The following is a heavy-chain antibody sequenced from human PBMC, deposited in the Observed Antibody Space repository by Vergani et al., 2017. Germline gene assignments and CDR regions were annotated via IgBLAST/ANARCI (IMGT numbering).Heavy chain of an antibody. Sequence: EVQLVESGGGLVKPGGSLRLSCAASGFTFSSYSMNWVRQAPGKGLEWVSSISSASGYIYYADSVKGRFTISRDNAKNSLYLQMNSLRAEDTAVYYCARSTMYDFWSGHRYWGQGTLVTVSS. CDR3: ARSTMYDFWSGHRY. D-gene: IGHD3-3*01. CDR2: ISSASGYI. CDR1: GFTFSSYS. J-gene: IGHJ4*02. V-gene: IGHV3-21*01.